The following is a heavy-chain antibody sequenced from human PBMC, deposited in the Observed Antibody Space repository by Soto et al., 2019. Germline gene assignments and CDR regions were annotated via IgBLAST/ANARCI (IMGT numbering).Heavy chain of an antibody. Sequence: EVQLLESGGGLVQPGGSLRLSGAASGFTFSSYGMSWVRQAPGTGLEWVSAISSSGGSAYYADSAKGRFTTSIDNSKDTRYLQMNSLSAEDTAVYYCARGATSPSYWGQGTLVTVSS. J-gene: IGHJ4*02. CDR2: ISSSGGSA. CDR3: ARGATSPSY. CDR1: GFTFSSYG. V-gene: IGHV3-23*01.